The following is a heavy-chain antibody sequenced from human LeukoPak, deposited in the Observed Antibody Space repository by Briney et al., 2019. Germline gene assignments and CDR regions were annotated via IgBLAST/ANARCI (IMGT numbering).Heavy chain of an antibody. CDR3: ARVDY. CDR2: ISGSGGST. J-gene: IGHJ4*02. Sequence: PGGSLRLSCVVSGFTFSSYGMTWVRQAPGKGLEWVSAISGSGGSTYYAESVKGRFTISRDTAKNSLYLQMNSLRADDTAIYYCARVDYWGQGTLVTVSS. V-gene: IGHV3-23*01. CDR1: GFTFSSYG.